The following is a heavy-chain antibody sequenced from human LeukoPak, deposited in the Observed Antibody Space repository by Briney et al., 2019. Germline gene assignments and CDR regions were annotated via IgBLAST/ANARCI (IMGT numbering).Heavy chain of an antibody. J-gene: IGHJ4*02. CDR1: GFTFSNYD. V-gene: IGHV3-13*01. CDR2: IGTAGDT. Sequence: GGSLRLSCAASGFTFSNYDMHWVRQAPGKGLEWVSAIGTAGDTYYPGSVKGRFTISRENAKNSLYLQMNSLRAGDTAVYYCARSSPLEGDYDYWGQGTLVTVSS. CDR3: ARSSPLEGDYDY. D-gene: IGHD1-1*01.